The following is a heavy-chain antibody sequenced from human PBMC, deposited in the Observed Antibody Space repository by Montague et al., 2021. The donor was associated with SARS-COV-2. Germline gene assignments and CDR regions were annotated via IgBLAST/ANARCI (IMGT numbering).Heavy chain of an antibody. J-gene: IGHJ2*01. Sequence: SETLSLTCAVSGVSFTGYYLCWIRMAPRQGLEWIGEINHNGRTHYNPSLKLRVTISVDTSPNQFSLNLNSVTAADTAVYYCTRGPVFSNSWYSLPTLDQRPSWYFDLWGRGTLVIVSS. D-gene: IGHD6-13*01. CDR1: GVSFTGYY. V-gene: IGHV4-34*01. CDR3: TRGPVFSNSWYSLPTLDQRPSWYFDL. CDR2: INHNGRT.